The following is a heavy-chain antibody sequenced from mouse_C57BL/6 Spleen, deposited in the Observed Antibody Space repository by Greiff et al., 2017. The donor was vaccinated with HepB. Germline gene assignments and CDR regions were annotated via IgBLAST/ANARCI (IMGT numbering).Heavy chain of an antibody. CDR3: ALDSSGYVGFAY. CDR1: GYAFTNYL. CDR2: INPGSGGT. V-gene: IGHV1-54*01. Sequence: QVQLQQTGAELVRPGTSVKVSCKASGYAFTNYLIEWVKQRPGQGLEWIGVINPGSGGTNYNEKFKGKATLTADKSSSTAYMQLSSLTSEDSAVYFCALDSSGYVGFAYWGQGTLVTVSA. D-gene: IGHD3-2*02. J-gene: IGHJ3*01.